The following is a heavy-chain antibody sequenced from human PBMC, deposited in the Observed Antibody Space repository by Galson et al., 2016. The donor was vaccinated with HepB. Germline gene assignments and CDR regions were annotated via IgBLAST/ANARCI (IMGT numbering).Heavy chain of an antibody. CDR1: GFSLNTSGVC. V-gene: IGHV2-70*19. J-gene: IGHJ6*02. CDR2: IDYDDEE. Sequence: PALVKPTQTLTLTCTFSGFSLNTSGVCVSWVRQPPGKALEWLARIDYDDEEHYMTSLRTRLSVSKDTSKDQVVLTMTNMGPVDTGTYYCARTLCSSYYSAMDVWGQGTTVTVSS. CDR3: ARTLCSSYYSAMDV. D-gene: IGHD6-13*01.